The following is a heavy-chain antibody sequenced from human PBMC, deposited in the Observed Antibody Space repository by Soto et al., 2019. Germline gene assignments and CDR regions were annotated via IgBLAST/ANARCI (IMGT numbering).Heavy chain of an antibody. D-gene: IGHD3-22*01. CDR1: GGSISSYY. J-gene: IGHJ5*02. V-gene: IGHV4-59*08. CDR2: IYYSGST. CDR3: ARHDFYDSSGYLFDP. Sequence: SETLSLTCTVSGGSISSYYWSWIRQPPGKGLEWIGYIYYSGSTNYNPSLKSRVTISVDTSKNQFSLKLSSVTAADTAVYYCARHDFYDSSGYLFDPWGQGTLVTVS.